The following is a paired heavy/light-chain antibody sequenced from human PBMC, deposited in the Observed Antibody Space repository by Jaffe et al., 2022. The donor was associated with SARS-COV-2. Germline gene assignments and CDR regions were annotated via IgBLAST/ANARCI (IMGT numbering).Light chain of an antibody. CDR3: YSTDSSGNHRV. CDR2: EDS. CDR1: ALPKKY. V-gene: IGLV3-10*01. J-gene: IGLJ2*01. Sequence: SYELTQPPSVSVSPGQTARITCSGDALPKKYAYWYQQRSGQAPVLVIYEDSKRPSGIPERFSGSSSGTMATLTISGAQVEDEADYYCYSTDSSGNHRVFGGGTKLTVL.
Heavy chain of an antibody. V-gene: IGHV1-3*01. D-gene: IGHD1-7*01. CDR1: GYTFTSYT. CDR3: ARATGTTDFDY. Sequence: QVQLVQSGAEVKKPGASVRVSCQASGYTFTSYTMHWVRQAPGQRLEWMGWISPGNDNTKYSQKFQGRVTIIRDTSANTVYMELSSLRSEDTAVYYCARATGTTDFDYWGQGTLVTVSS. J-gene: IGHJ4*02. CDR2: ISPGNDNT.